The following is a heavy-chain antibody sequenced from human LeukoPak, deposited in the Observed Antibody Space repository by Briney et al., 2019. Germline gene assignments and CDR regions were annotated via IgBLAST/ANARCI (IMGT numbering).Heavy chain of an antibody. CDR2: INWNGGST. D-gene: IGHD6-13*01. CDR3: ARDAVLRNIAAAGYFDY. Sequence: PSETLSLTCTVSGGSISSISYYWGWIRQPPGKGLEWVSGINWNGGSTGYADSVKGRFTISRDNAKNSLYLQMNSLRAEDTALYYCARDAVLRNIAAAGYFDYWGQGTLVTVSS. V-gene: IGHV3-20*04. CDR1: GGSISSISYY. J-gene: IGHJ4*02.